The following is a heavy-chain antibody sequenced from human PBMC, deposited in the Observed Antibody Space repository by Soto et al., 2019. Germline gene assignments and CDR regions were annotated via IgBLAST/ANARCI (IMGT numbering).Heavy chain of an antibody. V-gene: IGHV2-26*01. CDR2: IFSNDEK. Sequence: SGHTLLNPTETLTLTCTVSGFSLSNARMGVSWLRQPPGKALEWLAHIFSNDEKSYSTSLKSRLTISKDTSKSQVVLTMTNMDPVDTATYYCARTPQMITCGGVIGDYYYYGMDVWGQGT. CDR3: ARTPQMITCGGVIGDYYYYGMDV. D-gene: IGHD3-16*01. CDR1: GFSLSNARMG. J-gene: IGHJ6*02.